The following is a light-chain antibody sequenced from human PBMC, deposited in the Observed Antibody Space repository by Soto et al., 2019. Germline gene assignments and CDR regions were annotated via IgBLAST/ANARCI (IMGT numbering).Light chain of an antibody. Sequence: EIVMTQSPGTLSVSPGERATLSCSASQSVSSTYLAWYQQRPGQAPRLLIYGASSRATGIPDRFSGSGSGTDFTLTISRLEHEDFAVYYCHQYSSSTKTFGQGTKV. V-gene: IGKV3-20*01. CDR2: GAS. CDR3: HQYSSSTKT. J-gene: IGKJ1*01. CDR1: QSVSSTY.